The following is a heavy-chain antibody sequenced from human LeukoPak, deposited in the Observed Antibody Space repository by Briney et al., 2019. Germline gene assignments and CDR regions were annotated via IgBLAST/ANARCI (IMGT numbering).Heavy chain of an antibody. J-gene: IGHJ4*02. Sequence: SETLSLTCTVSGGSISSYYWSWIRQPPGKGLEWIGYIYYSGSTNYNPSLKSRVTISVDTSKNQFSLKLSSVIAADTAVYYCARKYSSGRYGHDYWGQGTLVTVSS. CDR2: IYYSGST. CDR1: GGSISSYY. D-gene: IGHD6-19*01. CDR3: ARKYSSGRYGHDY. V-gene: IGHV4-59*01.